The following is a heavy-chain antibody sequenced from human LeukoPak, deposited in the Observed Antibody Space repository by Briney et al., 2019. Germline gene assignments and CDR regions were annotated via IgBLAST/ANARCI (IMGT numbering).Heavy chain of an antibody. CDR2: IDYSGKT. Sequence: SETLSLTCSVSGVSISGRGYWGWIRQHPGKGLEWIGYIDYSGKTYYKPSLQSRVIISADTSQNQFTLRVSSVTAADTAVYYCATGYGSGWFDAWGQGAVVTVSS. J-gene: IGHJ5*02. CDR3: ATGYGSGWFDA. D-gene: IGHD3-9*01. CDR1: GVSISGRGY. V-gene: IGHV4-31*03.